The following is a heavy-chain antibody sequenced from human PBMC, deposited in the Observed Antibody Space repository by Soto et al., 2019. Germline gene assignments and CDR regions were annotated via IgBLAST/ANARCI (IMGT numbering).Heavy chain of an antibody. V-gene: IGHV3-23*01. Sequence: GGSLRLSCAASGFTFSSYAMSWVRQAPGKGLEWVSAISGSGGSTYYADSVKGRFTISRDNSKNTLYLQMNSLRAEDTAVYYCAKAEAPYDFWSGYGGPFDYWGQGTLVTVSS. CDR3: AKAEAPYDFWSGYGGPFDY. CDR2: ISGSGGST. J-gene: IGHJ4*02. D-gene: IGHD3-3*01. CDR1: GFTFSSYA.